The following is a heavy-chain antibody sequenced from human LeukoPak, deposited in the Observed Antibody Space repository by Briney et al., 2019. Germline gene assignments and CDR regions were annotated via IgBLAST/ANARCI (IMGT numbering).Heavy chain of an antibody. V-gene: IGHV1-2*02. Sequence: ASVKVSCKASGYTFTSYGISWVRQAPGQGLEWMGWINPNSGGTNYAQKFQGRVTMTRDTSISTAYMELSRLRSDDTAVYYCARVEPPGLESLFDYFDYWGQGTLVTVSS. CDR1: GYTFTSYG. CDR2: INPNSGGT. D-gene: IGHD3-3*01. J-gene: IGHJ4*02. CDR3: ARVEPPGLESLFDYFDY.